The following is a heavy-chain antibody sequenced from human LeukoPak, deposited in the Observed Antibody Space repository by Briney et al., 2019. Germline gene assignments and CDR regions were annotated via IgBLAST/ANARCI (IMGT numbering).Heavy chain of an antibody. D-gene: IGHD4/OR15-4a*01. CDR3: ARRAGAYSFPYDF. CDR2: IYSYNT. Sequence: EGSLRLSCAASGFTFSSYGMMWVRQAPGKGLEWVSFIYSYNTHYSYSVIGRFTIPRDNSKNTLDLQMNSLRAEDTAVYYCARRAGAYSFPYDFWGQGTLVTVSS. V-gene: IGHV3-53*01. J-gene: IGHJ4*02. CDR1: GFTFSSYG.